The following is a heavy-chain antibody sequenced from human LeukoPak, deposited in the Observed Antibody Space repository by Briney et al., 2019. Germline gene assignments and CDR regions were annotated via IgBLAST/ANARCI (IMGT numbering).Heavy chain of an antibody. CDR2: ISAYNGNT. Sequence: ASVKVCCKASGYTFTSYGISWVRQAPGQGLEWMGWISAYNGNTNYAQKLQGRVTMTTDTSTSTAYMELRSLRSDDTAVYYCARADDYINAFDIWGQGTMVTVSS. CDR1: GYTFTSYG. D-gene: IGHD4-11*01. CDR3: ARADDYINAFDI. V-gene: IGHV1-18*01. J-gene: IGHJ3*02.